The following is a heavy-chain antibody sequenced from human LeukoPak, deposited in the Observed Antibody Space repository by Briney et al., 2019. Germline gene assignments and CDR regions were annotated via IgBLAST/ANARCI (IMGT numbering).Heavy chain of an antibody. CDR3: ASHVTVLGTRGFDF. Sequence: SETLSLTCAVSGDSITSHSWWSWVRQPPGKGLEWIGEVHHGGASNYDPSLESRVTISVDKSKNRFSLNLRSVTAADTATYYCASHVTVLGTRGFDFWGRGALVTVS. CDR2: VHHGGAS. V-gene: IGHV4-4*02. J-gene: IGHJ4*02. CDR1: GDSITSHSW. D-gene: IGHD6-19*01.